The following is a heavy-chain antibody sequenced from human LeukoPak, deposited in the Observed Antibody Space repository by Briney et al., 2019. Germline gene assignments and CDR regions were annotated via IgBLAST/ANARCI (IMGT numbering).Heavy chain of an antibody. CDR2: INHSGST. D-gene: IGHD6-13*01. Sequence: SETLSLTCAVYGGSFSGYYWSWIRQPPGKGLEWIGEINHSGSTNYNPSLKSRVTISVDTSKNQFSLKLTSVTAADTAVYYCARGPLAAAGTLTYYYYGMDVWGQGTTVTVSS. CDR1: GGSFSGYY. CDR3: ARGPLAAAGTLTYYYYGMDV. J-gene: IGHJ6*02. V-gene: IGHV4-34*01.